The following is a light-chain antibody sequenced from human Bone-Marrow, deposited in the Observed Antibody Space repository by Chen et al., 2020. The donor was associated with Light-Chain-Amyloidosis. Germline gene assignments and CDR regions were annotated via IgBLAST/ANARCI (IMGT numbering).Light chain of an antibody. CDR2: EVT. CDR3: SSYTITNTLV. J-gene: IGLJ1*01. V-gene: IGLV2-14*01. Sequence: QSALTQPASVSGSPGQSTTLSCTGTSSDVGGNNHVPWDQQHPDKAPKLMIYEVTNRPSWVPDRFSGSKSDNTASLTISGLQTEDEADYFCSSYTITNTLVFGSGTRVTVL. CDR1: SSDVGGNNH.